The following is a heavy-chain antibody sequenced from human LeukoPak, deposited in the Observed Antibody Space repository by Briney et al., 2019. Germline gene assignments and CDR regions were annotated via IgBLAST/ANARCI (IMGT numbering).Heavy chain of an antibody. D-gene: IGHD3-10*01. CDR2: ISYDGSNK. V-gene: IGHV3-30*18. Sequence: GGSLRLSCAASGFTFSSYGMHWVRQAPGKGLEWVAVISYDGSNKYYADSVKGRFTISRDNSKNTLYLQMNSLRAEDTAVYYCAKEGLLWFGERLFSFDYWGQGTLVTVSS. J-gene: IGHJ4*02. CDR3: AKEGLLWFGERLFSFDY. CDR1: GFTFSSYG.